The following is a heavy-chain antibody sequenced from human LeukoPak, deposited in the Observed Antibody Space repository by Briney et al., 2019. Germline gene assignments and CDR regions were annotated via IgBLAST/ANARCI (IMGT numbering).Heavy chain of an antibody. Sequence: GGSLRLSCAASGFTFSSYAMSWVRQAPGKGLEWVSAISGSGGSTYYADFVKGRFTISRDNSKNTLYLQMNSLRAEDTAVYYCAKDPYYGSGSYFDYWGQGTLVTVSS. J-gene: IGHJ4*02. CDR3: AKDPYYGSGSYFDY. CDR1: GFTFSSYA. D-gene: IGHD3-10*01. V-gene: IGHV3-23*01. CDR2: ISGSGGST.